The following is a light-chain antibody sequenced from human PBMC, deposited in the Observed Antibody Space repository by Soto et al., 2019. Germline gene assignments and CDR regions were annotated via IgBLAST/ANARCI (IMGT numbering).Light chain of an antibody. J-gene: IGKJ4*01. Sequence: PSTLSVAPKERATLCCRASQSVSSNLAWYQQKLGQAPRLLIYGASTRATGIPARFSCCGSGRELTLNISSLRIEDFPVYCSMRYNTQLPVTCGGGTKVDIK. CDR2: GAS. CDR3: MRYNTQLPVT. V-gene: IGKV3-15*01. CDR1: QSVSSN.